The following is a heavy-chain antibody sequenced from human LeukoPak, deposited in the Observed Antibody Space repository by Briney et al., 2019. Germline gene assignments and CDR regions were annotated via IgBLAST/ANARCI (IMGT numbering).Heavy chain of an antibody. V-gene: IGHV3-7*03. CDR2: IKQDGSEK. D-gene: IGHD3-3*01. Sequence: PGGSLRLSCAASGFTFSSYWMSWVRQAPGKGLEWVANIKQDGSEKYYVDSVKGRFTISRDNSKNTLYLQMNSLRAEDTAVYYCAKTPSYYDFWSGYYLPDYWGQGTLVTVSS. J-gene: IGHJ4*02. CDR3: AKTPSYYDFWSGYYLPDY. CDR1: GFTFSSYW.